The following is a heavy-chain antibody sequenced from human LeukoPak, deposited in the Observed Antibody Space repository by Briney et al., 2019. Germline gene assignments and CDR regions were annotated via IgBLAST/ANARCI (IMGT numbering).Heavy chain of an antibody. CDR3: ARDSGWYQEGDY. CDR2: ISSSSSYI. V-gene: IGHV3-21*01. CDR1: GFTFSSYA. Sequence: GGXLRLSCAASGFTFSSYAMSWVRQAPGKGLEWVSSISSSSSYIYYADSVKGRFTISRDNAKNSLYLQMNSLRAEDTAVYYCARDSGWYQEGDYWGQGTLVTVSS. D-gene: IGHD6-19*01. J-gene: IGHJ4*02.